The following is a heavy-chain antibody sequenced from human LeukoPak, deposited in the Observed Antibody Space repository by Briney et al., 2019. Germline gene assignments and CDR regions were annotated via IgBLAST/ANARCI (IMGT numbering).Heavy chain of an antibody. J-gene: IGHJ4*02. CDR1: GITLSNYG. CDR3: AKRGIVIRAVIIIGFHKEAYYFDY. D-gene: IGHD3-10*01. Sequence: GGSLRLSCVVSGITLSNYGMSWVRQAPGKGLEWVSGVRERGGSTNYADCVKGRFIISRDTSKNTVYLQMNSLRVEDTAVYFCAKRGIVIRAVIIIGFHKEAYYFDYWGQGILVTVSS. V-gene: IGHV3-23*01. CDR2: VRERGGST.